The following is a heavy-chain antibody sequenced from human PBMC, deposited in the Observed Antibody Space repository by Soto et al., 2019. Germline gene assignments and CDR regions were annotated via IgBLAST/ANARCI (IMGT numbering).Heavy chain of an antibody. J-gene: IGHJ4*02. V-gene: IGHV3-11*06. CDR3: ASLRSR. Sequence: SVKGRFTISRDNAKNSLYLQMNSLRVEDTAVYYCASLRSRWGQGTLVTVSS.